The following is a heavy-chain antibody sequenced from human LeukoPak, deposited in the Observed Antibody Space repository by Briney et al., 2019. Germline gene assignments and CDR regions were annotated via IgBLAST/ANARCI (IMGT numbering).Heavy chain of an antibody. D-gene: IGHD6-13*01. CDR1: GYTFTGYY. CDR3: ARLGIAAAHFDY. V-gene: IGHV1-2*02. Sequence: ASVKVSCKASGYTFTGYYMHWVRQAPGQGLEWMGWINPNSGGTNYAQKFQGRVTMTRDTSISTAYMELSRLRSEDTAVYYCARLGIAAAHFDYWGQGTLVTVSS. J-gene: IGHJ4*02. CDR2: INPNSGGT.